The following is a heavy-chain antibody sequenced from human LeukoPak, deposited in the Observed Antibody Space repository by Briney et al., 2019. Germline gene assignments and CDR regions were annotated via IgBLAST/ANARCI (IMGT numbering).Heavy chain of an antibody. Sequence: GGSLRLSYSASGFTFSSYSMNWVRQAPGKGLEWVSYISSSSSTIYYADSVKGRFTISRDNAKNSLYLQMNSLRAEDTAVYYCATETNGRHYDYWGQGTLLTVSS. CDR2: ISSSSSTI. V-gene: IGHV3-48*01. CDR1: GFTFSSYS. J-gene: IGHJ4*02. CDR3: ATETNGRHYDY. D-gene: IGHD1-14*01.